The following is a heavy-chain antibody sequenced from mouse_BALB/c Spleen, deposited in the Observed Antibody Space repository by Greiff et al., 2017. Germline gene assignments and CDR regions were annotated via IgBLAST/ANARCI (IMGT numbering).Heavy chain of an antibody. CDR2: IWGDGST. CDR1: GFSLTGYG. J-gene: IGHJ4*01. D-gene: IGHD1-1*01. CDR3: ARAHYGSSPYYAMDD. V-gene: IGHV2-6-7*01. Sequence: VMLVESGPGLVAPSQSLSITCTVSGFSLTGYGVNWVRQPPGKGLEWLGMIWGDGSTDYNSALKSRLSISKDNSKSQVFLKMNSLQTDDTARYYCARAHYGSSPYYAMDDWGQGTSVTVAS.